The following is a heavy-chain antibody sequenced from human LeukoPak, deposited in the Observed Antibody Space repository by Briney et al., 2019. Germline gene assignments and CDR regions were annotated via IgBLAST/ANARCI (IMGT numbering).Heavy chain of an antibody. V-gene: IGHV3-66*01. CDR3: AKDSLNDYSNPFDY. J-gene: IGHJ4*02. CDR2: IYSGDNT. Sequence: GGSLRLSCAASGFTVSNNYMSWVRQAPGKGLEWVSVIYSGDNTYYVESVKGRFTISRDNSKNTLYLQMNSLRAEDTAVYYCAKDSLNDYSNPFDYWGQGTLVTVSS. D-gene: IGHD4-11*01. CDR1: GFTVSNNY.